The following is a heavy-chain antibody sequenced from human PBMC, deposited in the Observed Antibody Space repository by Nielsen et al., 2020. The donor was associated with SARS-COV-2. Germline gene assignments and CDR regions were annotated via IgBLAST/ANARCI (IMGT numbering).Heavy chain of an antibody. CDR3: ARDILVMDSSSSFNYMDV. CDR2: ISSSSSYT. J-gene: IGHJ6*03. Sequence: WIRQPPGKGLEWVSYISSSSSYTNYADSVKGRFTISRDNAKNSLYLQMNSLRAEDTAVYYCARDILVMDSSSSFNYMDVWGKGTTVTVSS. D-gene: IGHD6-6*01. V-gene: IGHV3-11*06.